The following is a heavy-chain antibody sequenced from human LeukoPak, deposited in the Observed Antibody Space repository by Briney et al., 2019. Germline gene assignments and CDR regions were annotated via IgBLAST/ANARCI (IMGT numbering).Heavy chain of an antibody. J-gene: IGHJ4*02. CDR3: ARAPGGWLQLGNYFDY. V-gene: IGHV4-34*01. CDR2: INHSGST. CDR1: GGSFSGCY. D-gene: IGHD5-24*01. Sequence: SETLSLTCAVYGGSFSGCYWSWIRQPPGKGLEWIGEINHSGSTNYNPSLKSRVTISLDTSKNQFSLKLSSVTAADTAVYYCARAPGGWLQLGNYFDYWGQGTLVTVSS.